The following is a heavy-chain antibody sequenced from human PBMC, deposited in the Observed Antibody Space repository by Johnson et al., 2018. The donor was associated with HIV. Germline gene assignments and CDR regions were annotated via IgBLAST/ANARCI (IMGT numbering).Heavy chain of an antibody. CDR3: ARAYNFLSGENDAFDI. Sequence: QVQLVESGGGLVQPGRSLRLSCAASGFTFSSYAMHWVRQAPGKGLEWVAVISYDGSNKYYADSVKGRFTISRDNSKNTLYLQMNSLRAEDTAVYYCARAYNFLSGENDAFDIWGQGTMVTVSS. CDR1: GFTFSSYA. J-gene: IGHJ3*02. V-gene: IGHV3-30*04. D-gene: IGHD3-3*01. CDR2: ISYDGSNK.